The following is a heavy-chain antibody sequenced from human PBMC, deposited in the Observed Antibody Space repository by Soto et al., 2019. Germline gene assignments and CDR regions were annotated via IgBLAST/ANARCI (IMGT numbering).Heavy chain of an antibody. Sequence: GGSLRLSCTASGFTFSHYGMHWVRQAPGKGLDWVAVISFDESTKFYADSVKGRFTISRDSSVSTLFLQMDSLRPEDSAVYYRARHIGDDSGDYIDSWGQGTLVTVSS. CDR1: GFTFSHYG. J-gene: IGHJ4*02. CDR2: ISFDESTK. V-gene: IGHV3-30*03. CDR3: ARHIGDDSGDYIDS. D-gene: IGHD4-17*01.